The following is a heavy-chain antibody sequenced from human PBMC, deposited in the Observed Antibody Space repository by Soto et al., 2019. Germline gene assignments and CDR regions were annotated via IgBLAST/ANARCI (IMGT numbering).Heavy chain of an antibody. CDR3: ASIWGSGSYYNVAETDAFDI. D-gene: IGHD3-10*01. V-gene: IGHV4-34*01. CDR2: IKHSGST. CDR1: GGSFSGYY. J-gene: IGHJ3*02. Sequence: SETLSLTCAVYGGSFSGYYWSWIRQPPGKQLKWIGEIKHSGSTNYNPSLKSRVTISVDTSKNQFSLKLSSVTAADTAVYYCASIWGSGSYYNVAETDAFDIWGQGTMVTVSS.